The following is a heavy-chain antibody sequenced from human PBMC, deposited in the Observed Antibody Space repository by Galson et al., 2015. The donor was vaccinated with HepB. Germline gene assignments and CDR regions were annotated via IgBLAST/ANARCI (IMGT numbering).Heavy chain of an antibody. J-gene: IGHJ4*02. D-gene: IGHD1-20*01. Sequence: SLRLSCAASGFTFSSYAMHWVRQAPGKGLEWVAVISYDGSNKYYADSVKGRFTISRDNSKNTLYLQMNSLRAEDTAVYYCARDPLNWNDGGYYFDYWGQGTLVTVSS. CDR1: GFTFSSYA. CDR3: ARDPLNWNDGGYYFDY. V-gene: IGHV3-30*04. CDR2: ISYDGSNK.